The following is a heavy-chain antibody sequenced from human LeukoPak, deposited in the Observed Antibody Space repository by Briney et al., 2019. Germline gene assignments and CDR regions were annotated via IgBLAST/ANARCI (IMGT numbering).Heavy chain of an antibody. CDR1: GYSISSGYY. J-gene: IGHJ4*02. CDR2: IYHGGST. V-gene: IGHV4-38-2*01. Sequence: PSETLSLTCAVSGYSISSGYYWGWIRQPPGKGLERIGSIYHGGSTYYNPSLKSRVTISVDTSKNQFSLKLSSVTAADTAVYYCARLHQGNSDYWGQGTLVTVSS. D-gene: IGHD2-2*01. CDR3: ARLHQGNSDY.